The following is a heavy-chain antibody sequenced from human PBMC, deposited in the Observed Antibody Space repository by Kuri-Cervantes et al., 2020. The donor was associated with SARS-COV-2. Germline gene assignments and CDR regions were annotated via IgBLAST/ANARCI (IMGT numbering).Heavy chain of an antibody. D-gene: IGHD5-24*01. V-gene: IGHV3-48*01. CDR2: ISSSNTI. CDR1: GFTFSRYS. CDR3: ASVSTMGVSLD. J-gene: IGHJ4*02. Sequence: GESLKISCVASGFTFSRYSMNWVRQAPGKGLEWVSYISSSNTIYYADSVKGRSTISRDNAKNSLYLQMNSLRVEDTAVYYCASVSTMGVSLDWGQGTLVTVSS.